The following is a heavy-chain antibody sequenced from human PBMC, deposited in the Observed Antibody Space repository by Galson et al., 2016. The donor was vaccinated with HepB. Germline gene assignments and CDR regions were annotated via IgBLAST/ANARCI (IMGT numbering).Heavy chain of an antibody. J-gene: IGHJ4*02. D-gene: IGHD5-18*01. CDR3: AGERDTRDRLIDY. CDR1: GFTFNSHA. V-gene: IGHV3-30*09. CDR2: ISYDGGNK. Sequence: SLRLSCAASGFTFNSHAMHWVRQAPGKGLEWVAIISYDGGNKYYAASVRGRFAVSRDNSKNTLYLQMRSLRAEETAIYYCAGERDTRDRLIDYWGQGTLVTVSS.